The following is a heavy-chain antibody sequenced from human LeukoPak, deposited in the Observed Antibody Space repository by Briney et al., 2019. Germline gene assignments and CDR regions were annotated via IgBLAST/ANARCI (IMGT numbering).Heavy chain of an antibody. Sequence: APSVKLSRTVSGYTLTELSMHWVRDAPGKGLEWGGGFDPEDGETIYAQKFQGRVTMTEDTSTDTAYMELSSLRSEDTAVYYCATSQRDGYNFPIDDYWGQGTLVTVSS. D-gene: IGHD5-24*01. J-gene: IGHJ4*02. CDR1: GYTLTELS. V-gene: IGHV1-24*01. CDR3: ATSQRDGYNFPIDDY. CDR2: FDPEDGET.